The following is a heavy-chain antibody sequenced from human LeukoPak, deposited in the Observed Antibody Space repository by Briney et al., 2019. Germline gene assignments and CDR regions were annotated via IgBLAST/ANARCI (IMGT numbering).Heavy chain of an antibody. V-gene: IGHV4-34*01. D-gene: IGHD3-16*01. CDR1: GGSFSGYY. J-gene: IGHJ3*02. CDR3: AKILGGKGVFDI. CDR2: IYHSGST. Sequence: PSETLSLTCAVYGGSFSGYYWSWIRQPPGKGLEWIGEIYHSGSTDYNPSLKSRVTISVDKSKNQFSLKLSSVTAADTAVYYCAKILGGKGVFDIGGQGTRVPFFS.